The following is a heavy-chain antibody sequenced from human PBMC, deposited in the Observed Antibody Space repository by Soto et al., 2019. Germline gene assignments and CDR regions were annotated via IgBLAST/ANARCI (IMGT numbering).Heavy chain of an antibody. D-gene: IGHD4-17*01. Sequence: GSLRLSCAAPGFTLRTNGMSWVRQAPGKGLEWVSSFSGSGDDTWYAASLKGRFTISRDNSKNTLYPQMNSLRAEDTALYYCAGHGGYSYLGQGTLVTVSS. CDR2: FSGSGDDT. CDR3: AGHGGYSY. V-gene: IGHV3-23*01. CDR1: GFTLRTNG. J-gene: IGHJ4*02.